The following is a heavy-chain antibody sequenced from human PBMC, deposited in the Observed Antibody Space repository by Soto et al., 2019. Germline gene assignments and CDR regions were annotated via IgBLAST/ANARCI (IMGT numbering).Heavy chain of an antibody. D-gene: IGHD3-9*01. V-gene: IGHV4-4*02. CDR2: IHHSGST. CDR3: ARDTNYDILTHYYYYGMDV. CDR1: GGSISSSNW. Sequence: SETLSLTCAVSGGSISSSNWWSWVRQPPGKGLEWIGEIHHSGSTNYNPSLKSRVTISVDKSKNQFSLKLSSVTAADTAVYYCARDTNYDILTHYYYYGMDVWGQGTTVTVSS. J-gene: IGHJ6*02.